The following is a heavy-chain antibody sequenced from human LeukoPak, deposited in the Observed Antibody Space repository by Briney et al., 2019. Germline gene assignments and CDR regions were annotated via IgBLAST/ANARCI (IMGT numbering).Heavy chain of an antibody. CDR1: GYTFTSYY. D-gene: IGHD2-15*01. CDR3: ARLGMAATSRRFDP. J-gene: IGHJ5*02. CDR2: INPSGGST. Sequence: ASVKVSCKASGYTFTSYYMHWVRQAPGQGLEWMGIINPSGGSTNYAQKLQGRVTMTTDTSTSTAYMELRSLRSDDTAVYYCARLGMAATSRRFDPWGQGTLVTVSS. V-gene: IGHV1-46*01.